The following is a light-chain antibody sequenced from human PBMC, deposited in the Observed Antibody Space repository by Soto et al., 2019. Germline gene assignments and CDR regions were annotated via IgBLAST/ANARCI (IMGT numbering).Light chain of an antibody. J-gene: IGKJ2*01. CDR1: QTVSSNY. V-gene: IGKV3-20*01. Sequence: EIMLTQSPGTLSLSPGERATLSCRASQTVSSNYLAWFQQKPGQAPRLLIYGASSRATGIPDRFSGSGSGTDFTLTINRLEPEDFALYYCQQYGRSLSYTFGQGTKLEIK. CDR3: QQYGRSLSYT. CDR2: GAS.